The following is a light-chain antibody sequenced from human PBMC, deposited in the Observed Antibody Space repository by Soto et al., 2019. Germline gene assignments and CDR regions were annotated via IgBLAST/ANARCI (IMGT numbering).Light chain of an antibody. V-gene: IGKV3-20*01. Sequence: EIVLTQSPGTLSLSPGEGATLSCRVSQSVSSSYLAWYQQKPGQAPRLLIYGASSGATGIPDRFSGSGSGTDFTLTISRLEPEDFAVYYCQQYGSSPLTFGGGTKVEIK. CDR2: GAS. CDR3: QQYGSSPLT. J-gene: IGKJ4*01. CDR1: QSVSSSY.